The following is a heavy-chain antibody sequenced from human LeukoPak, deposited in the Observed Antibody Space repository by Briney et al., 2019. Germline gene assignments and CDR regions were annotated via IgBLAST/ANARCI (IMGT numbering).Heavy chain of an antibody. CDR3: AKGLYDSSGYHPCDY. Sequence: PGGSLRLSCAASGFTFDDYGMHWVRQAPGKGLEWVAFIRYDGSNKYYADSVKGRFTISRDNSKNTLYLQMNSLRAEDTAVYYCAKGLYDSSGYHPCDYWGQGTLVTVSS. D-gene: IGHD3-22*01. CDR2: IRYDGSNK. J-gene: IGHJ4*02. V-gene: IGHV3-30*02. CDR1: GFTFDDYG.